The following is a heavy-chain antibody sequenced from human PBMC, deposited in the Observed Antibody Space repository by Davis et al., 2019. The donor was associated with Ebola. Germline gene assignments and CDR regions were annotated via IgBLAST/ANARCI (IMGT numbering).Heavy chain of an antibody. CDR2: IYCGGST. V-gene: IGHV3-53*01. J-gene: IGHJ6*02. CDR3: ARDWVTTVTTQEGIDYYYYYGMDV. CDR1: GFTVSSNY. Sequence: ESLKIPCAAPGFTVSSNYISRVRQAPGKGLEWVSVIYCGGSTYFADPVKGRFNISRDNSKNTLYLQMNSLRAEDTAVYYCARDWVTTVTTQEGIDYYYYYGMDVWGQGTTVTVSS. D-gene: IGHD4-11*01.